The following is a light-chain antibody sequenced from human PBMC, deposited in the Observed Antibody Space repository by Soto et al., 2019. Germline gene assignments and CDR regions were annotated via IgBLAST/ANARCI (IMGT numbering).Light chain of an antibody. Sequence: DVMMTQPPLSLPVRPGEPASISCRSSHSLFDADYGNTYLDWYLQWPGQSPQLLIYTVSSRASGVPDRFSGSGSGTNFTLKISEVEAEDAGVYYCMQRLQFPWTLGQGTKVDIK. CDR1: HSLFDADYGNTY. V-gene: IGKV2-40*01. J-gene: IGKJ1*01. CDR3: MQRLQFPWT. CDR2: TVS.